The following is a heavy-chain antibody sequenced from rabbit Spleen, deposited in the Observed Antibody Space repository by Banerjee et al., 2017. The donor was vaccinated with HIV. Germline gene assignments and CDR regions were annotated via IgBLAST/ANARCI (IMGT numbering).Heavy chain of an antibody. CDR1: GFDFSSSYY. CDR2: IDPVFGIT. CDR3: ARFYAGYGDFGYAAM. D-gene: IGHD7-1*01. V-gene: IGHV1S47*01. Sequence: QEQLVESGGGLVQPEGSLTLTCKAAGFDFSSSYYMNWVRQAPGKGLEWIGYIDPVFGITYYANWVNGRFSISRENAQNTVFLQMTSLTAADTATYFCARFYAGYGDFGYAAMWGQGTLVTVS. J-gene: IGHJ4*01.